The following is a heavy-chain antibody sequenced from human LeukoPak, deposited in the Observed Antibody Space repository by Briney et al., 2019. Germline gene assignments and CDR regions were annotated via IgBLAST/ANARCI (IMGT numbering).Heavy chain of an antibody. V-gene: IGHV3-21*01. CDR2: ISSSSSYI. D-gene: IGHD3-16*01. J-gene: IGHJ4*02. CDR3: ARGFQIWSPFDY. CDR1: GFTFSSYS. Sequence: GGSLRLSCAASGFTFSSYSINWVRQAPGKGLEWVSSISSSSSYIYYADSVKGRFTISRDNAKNSLYLQMNSLRAEDTAVYYCARGFQIWSPFDYWGQGTLVTVSS.